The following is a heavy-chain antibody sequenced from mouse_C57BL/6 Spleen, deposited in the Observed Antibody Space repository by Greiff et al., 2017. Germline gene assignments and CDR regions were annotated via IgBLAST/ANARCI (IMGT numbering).Heavy chain of an antibody. D-gene: IGHD2-1*01. V-gene: IGHV1-22*01. CDR2: INPNNGGT. Sequence: VQLQQSGPELVKPGASVKMSCKASGYTFTDYNMNWVKQSHGKSLEWIGYINPNNGGTSYNQKFKGKATLTVNKSSSTAYMELRSLPSEDSAVYYCARNYGNHYYAMDYWGQGTSVTVSS. CDR3: ARNYGNHYYAMDY. CDR1: GYTFTDYN. J-gene: IGHJ4*01.